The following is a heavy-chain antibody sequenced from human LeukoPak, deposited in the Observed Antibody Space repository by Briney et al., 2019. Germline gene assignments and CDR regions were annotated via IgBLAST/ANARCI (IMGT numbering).Heavy chain of an antibody. J-gene: IGHJ4*02. D-gene: IGHD3-9*01. CDR2: SRTSTEGT. CDR1: GFMFSSYW. Sequence: GGSLRLSCAASGFMFSSYWMHWVRQGPGKGLECVSNSRTSTEGTNYAIYADSVKGRVTFSRDDAKNTLCLHMHSLRDDDTAVYYCARDQRYAFDYWGRGILVTVSS. CDR3: ARDQRYAFDY. V-gene: IGHV3-48*02.